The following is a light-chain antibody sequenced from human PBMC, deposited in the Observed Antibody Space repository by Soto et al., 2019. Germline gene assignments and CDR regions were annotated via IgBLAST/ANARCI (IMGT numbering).Light chain of an antibody. CDR3: QHYNIYSPWT. Sequence: IQMTQSPSTLSASVGDRVTLTCRASQSINAWLAWYQQKPGKAPKLLIYDASSLQSGVPSRFSGSGSGTEFTLTISGLQPDDFATYYCQHYNIYSPWTFGQGTKGEIK. CDR1: QSINAW. V-gene: IGKV1-5*01. J-gene: IGKJ1*01. CDR2: DAS.